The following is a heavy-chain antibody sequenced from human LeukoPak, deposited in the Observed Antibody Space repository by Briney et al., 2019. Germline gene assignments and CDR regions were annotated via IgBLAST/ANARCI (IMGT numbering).Heavy chain of an antibody. J-gene: IGHJ6*02. CDR1: GFTFSSYA. CDR2: ISGSGGST. Sequence: GGSLRLSCAASGFTFSSYAMSWVRQAPGKGLEWVSAISGSGGSTYYADSMKGRFTISRDNSKNTLYLQMNSLRAEDTAVYYCAKAAAAGQTYYYYGMDVWGQGTTVTVSS. D-gene: IGHD6-13*01. CDR3: AKAAAAGQTYYYYGMDV. V-gene: IGHV3-23*01.